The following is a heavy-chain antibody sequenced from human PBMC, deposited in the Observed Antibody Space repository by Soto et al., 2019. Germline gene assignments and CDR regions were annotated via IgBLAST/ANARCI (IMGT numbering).Heavy chain of an antibody. J-gene: IGHJ6*02. Sequence: QSHLVQSGAEVKKPGASVKVSCKATGYSFSNFGLIWVRQAPGHGLEWMGWISGLNGDTNYAQRLQGRATMMIDTATPTVYLELRSLRSDDTTVYYCARAEAYSTSWYAMAVWGQGTTVTVSS. CDR1: GYSFSNFG. V-gene: IGHV1-18*01. D-gene: IGHD6-13*01. CDR2: ISGLNGDT. CDR3: ARAEAYSTSWYAMAV.